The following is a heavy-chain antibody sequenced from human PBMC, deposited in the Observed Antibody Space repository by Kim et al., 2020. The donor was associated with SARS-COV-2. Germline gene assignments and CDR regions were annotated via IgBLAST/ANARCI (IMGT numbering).Heavy chain of an antibody. CDR3: ARGSIYYDGAFDI. D-gene: IGHD3-22*01. CDR1: GGYISSYY. CDR2: IYYSGST. V-gene: IGHV4-59*08. J-gene: IGHJ3*02. Sequence: SETLSLTCTVSGGYISSYYWSWIRQPPGKGLEWIGYIYYSGSTNYNPSLKSRVTISVNTSKNQFSLKLTSVTAADTAVYYCARGSIYYDGAFDIWGQGT.